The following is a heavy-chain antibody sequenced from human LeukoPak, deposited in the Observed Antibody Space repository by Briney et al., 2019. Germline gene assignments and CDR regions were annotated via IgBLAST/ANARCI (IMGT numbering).Heavy chain of an antibody. CDR1: GGSFSAYY. Sequence: PSETLCLTCAVSGGSFSAYYWGWVRQPPGKGLEWVGQINHSGSTNYNPSLKSRVPISVDTSKNQFSLKLSSVTAADPALYYCARYFGVVIPNFDYWGQGTLVTVSS. V-gene: IGHV4-34*01. J-gene: IGHJ4*02. D-gene: IGHD3-3*01. CDR3: ARYFGVVIPNFDY. CDR2: INHSGST.